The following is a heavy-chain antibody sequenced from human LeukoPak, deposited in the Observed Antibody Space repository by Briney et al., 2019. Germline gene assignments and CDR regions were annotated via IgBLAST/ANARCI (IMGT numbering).Heavy chain of an antibody. Sequence: SETLSLTCTVSGGSISSSSYYWGWIRQPPGKGLEWIGSVYYTGASYYNPSLKSRVTISIDTSKNQFSLKLSSVTAADTAVYYCASSPVGATDYWGQGTLVTVSS. D-gene: IGHD1-26*01. CDR2: VYYTGAS. CDR1: GGSISSSSYY. CDR3: ASSPVGATDY. V-gene: IGHV4-39*07. J-gene: IGHJ4*02.